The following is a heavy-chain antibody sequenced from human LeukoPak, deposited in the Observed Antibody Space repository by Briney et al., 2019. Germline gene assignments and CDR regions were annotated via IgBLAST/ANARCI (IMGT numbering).Heavy chain of an antibody. V-gene: IGHV1-18*01. CDR1: GYMFTNFG. CDR2: ISAYNGNT. J-gene: IGHJ3*02. Sequence: GASAKVSCKASGYMFTNFGISWVRQAPGQGLEWMGWISAYNGNTNYAQKLQGRVTMTTDTSTSTAYMEVRSLRSDDAAVYYCARCGWRPNDAFDIWGQGTMVTVSS. D-gene: IGHD6-19*01. CDR3: ARCGWRPNDAFDI.